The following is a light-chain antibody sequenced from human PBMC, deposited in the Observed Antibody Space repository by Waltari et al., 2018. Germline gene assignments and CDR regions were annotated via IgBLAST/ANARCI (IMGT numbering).Light chain of an antibody. J-gene: IGKJ1*01. CDR1: QSVSSN. CDR3: QQFYTTPPT. V-gene: IGKV3-15*01. CDR2: GAS. Sequence: IVMTQSPATLSVSPGEGATPSCRVSQSVSSNLAWYQQKPGQAPRPLIHGASTMATGLPVRFSGSGSGTEFTLTISSLQSEDVAVYYCQQFYTTPPTFGQGTK.